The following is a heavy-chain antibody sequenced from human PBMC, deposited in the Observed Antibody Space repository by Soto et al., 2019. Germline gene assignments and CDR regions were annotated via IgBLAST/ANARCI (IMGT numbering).Heavy chain of an antibody. CDR2: IYYSGST. J-gene: IGHJ6*02. CDR1: GGSISSGDYY. D-gene: IGHD3-3*02. V-gene: IGHV4-30-4*01. Sequence: ASETLSLTCTVSGGSISSGDYYWSWIRQPPGKGLEWIGYIYYSGSTYYNPSLKSRVTISVDTSKNQFSLKLSSVTAADTAVYYCARGPFLSRYYYYYYGMDVWGQGTTVTVSS. CDR3: ARGPFLSRYYYYYYGMDV.